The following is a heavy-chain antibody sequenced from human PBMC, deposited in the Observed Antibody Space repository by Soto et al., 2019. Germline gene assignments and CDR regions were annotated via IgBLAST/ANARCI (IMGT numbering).Heavy chain of an antibody. Sequence: PGESLKISCKGAGYSFTSYWISRVRQMPGKGLEWMGRIDPSDSYTNYSPSFQGHVTISADKSISTAYLQWSSLKASDTAMYYCARHPIAAAGTGDYYYYGMDVWGQGTTVTVSS. V-gene: IGHV5-10-1*01. J-gene: IGHJ6*02. CDR3: ARHPIAAAGTGDYYYYGMDV. D-gene: IGHD6-13*01. CDR2: IDPSDSYT. CDR1: GYSFTSYW.